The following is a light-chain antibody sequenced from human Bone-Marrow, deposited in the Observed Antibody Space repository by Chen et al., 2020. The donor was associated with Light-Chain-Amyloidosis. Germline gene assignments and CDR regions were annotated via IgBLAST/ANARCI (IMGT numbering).Light chain of an antibody. J-gene: IGKJ2*01. Sequence: DIQMTQSPSSLSASVGDRVTITCRASQSISSYLNWYQQKPGKAPKLLIYAASSLQSGVPSRFSGSGSGTDFTLTISMLQPEDFATYYCQQSYSTPDTFGQGTKLEIK. CDR3: QQSYSTPDT. CDR2: AAS. V-gene: IGKV1-39*01. CDR1: QSISSY.